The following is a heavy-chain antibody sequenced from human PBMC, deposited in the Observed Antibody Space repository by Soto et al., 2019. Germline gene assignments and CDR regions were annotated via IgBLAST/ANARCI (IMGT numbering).Heavy chain of an antibody. CDR2: ISGSGGST. Sequence: GGSLRLSCAASGFTFSSYAMSWVRQAPGKGLEWVSAISGSGGSTYYADSVKGRFTISRDNSKNTLYLQMNSLRAEDTAVDYCAKLHGSGSYYDYWGQGTLVTVSS. CDR3: AKLHGSGSYYDY. V-gene: IGHV3-23*01. CDR1: GFTFSSYA. J-gene: IGHJ4*02. D-gene: IGHD3-10*01.